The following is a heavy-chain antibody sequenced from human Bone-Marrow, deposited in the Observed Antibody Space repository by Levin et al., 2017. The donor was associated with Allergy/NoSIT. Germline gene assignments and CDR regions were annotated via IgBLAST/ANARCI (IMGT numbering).Heavy chain of an antibody. CDR1: GFSISNNY. V-gene: IGHV3-53*01. J-gene: IGHJ3*02. D-gene: IGHD3-10*01. Sequence: GGSLRLSCAASGFSISNNYMNWVRQAPGKGLEWISITYSGDSRTFYADSVKGRFTISRDTFKNTLYLQMNSLRVEDTAMYYCASRKGTAFDMWGQGTMVTVSS. CDR3: ASRKGTAFDM. CDR2: TYSGDSRT.